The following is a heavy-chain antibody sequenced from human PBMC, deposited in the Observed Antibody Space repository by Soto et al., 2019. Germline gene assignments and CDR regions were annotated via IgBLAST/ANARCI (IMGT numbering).Heavy chain of an antibody. D-gene: IGHD3-22*01. Sequence: SETLSLTCTVSDGSISPYYWSWIRQPPGKGLEWIGYIYYAGTTTYNPSLKSRVSISVDTSKNEVSLKLTSVTAADTAVYYCAGHGGYYQALDSWGQGTVVTVSS. V-gene: IGHV4-59*08. CDR2: IYYAGTT. J-gene: IGHJ5*02. CDR3: AGHGGYYQALDS. CDR1: DGSISPYY.